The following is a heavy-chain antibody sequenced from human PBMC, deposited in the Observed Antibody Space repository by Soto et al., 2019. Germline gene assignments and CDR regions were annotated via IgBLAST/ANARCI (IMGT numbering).Heavy chain of an antibody. CDR3: ASFSRGVRTVAATKYNWFDP. J-gene: IGHJ5*02. D-gene: IGHD2-15*01. CDR2: IYYSRST. V-gene: IGHV4-39*01. CDR1: GGSISSSSYY. Sequence: SETLSLTCTVSGGSISSSSYYWGWIRQPPGKGLEWIGSIYYSRSTYYNPSLKSRVTISVDTSKNQFSLKLSSVTAADTAVYYCASFSRGVRTVAATKYNWFDPWGQGTLVTVSS.